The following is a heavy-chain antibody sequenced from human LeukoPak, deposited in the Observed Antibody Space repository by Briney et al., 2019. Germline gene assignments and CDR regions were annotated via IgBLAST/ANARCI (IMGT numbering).Heavy chain of an antibody. Sequence: SETLSLTCTVSGGTISNYYWNWIRQPPGKGLEGVGYIHYSGNTKYNSSLKSRATTSVDTSKNQFSLKLSSVTAADTAVYYCARWYSSGWAFDYWGQGTLVTVSS. CDR2: IHYSGNT. J-gene: IGHJ4*02. V-gene: IGHV4-59*08. CDR1: GGTISNYY. D-gene: IGHD6-19*01. CDR3: ARWYSSGWAFDY.